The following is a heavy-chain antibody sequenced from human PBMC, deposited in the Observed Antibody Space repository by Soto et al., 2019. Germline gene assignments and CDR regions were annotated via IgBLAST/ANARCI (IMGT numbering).Heavy chain of an antibody. D-gene: IGHD3-10*01. CDR1: GFTFSSYA. CDR3: AKDGSDYYGSGSYYNEAQYFDY. V-gene: IGHV3-23*01. CDR2: ISGSGGST. Sequence: GGSLRLSCAASGFTFSSYAMSWVRQAPGKGLEWVSAISGSGGSTYYADSVKGRFTISRDNSKNTLYLQMNSLRAEDTAVYYCAKDGSDYYGSGSYYNEAQYFDYWGQGTLVTVSS. J-gene: IGHJ4*02.